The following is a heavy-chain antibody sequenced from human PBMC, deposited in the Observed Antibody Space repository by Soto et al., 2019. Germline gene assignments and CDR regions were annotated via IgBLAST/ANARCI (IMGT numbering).Heavy chain of an antibody. CDR2: IKYDGSEE. D-gene: IGHD5-12*01. CDR3: ARFASGKSAST. V-gene: IGHV3-7*05. CDR1: GFTFSDYW. Sequence: EVQVVESGGGLVQPGGSLRLSCAGSGFTFSDYWMSWARQAPGKGLEWVANIKYDGSEEYYVDSVRGRFTISRDNAMNSLHLQMNSLRADDTGVYYCARFASGKSASTWGQGTLVTVSS. J-gene: IGHJ5*02.